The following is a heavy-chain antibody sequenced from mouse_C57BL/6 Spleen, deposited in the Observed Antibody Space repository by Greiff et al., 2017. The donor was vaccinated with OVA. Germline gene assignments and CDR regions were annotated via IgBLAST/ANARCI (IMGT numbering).Heavy chain of an antibody. CDR2: INYDGSST. V-gene: IGHV5-16*01. J-gene: IGHJ4*01. CDR3: ARVGGNYFYYAMDY. CDR1: GFTFSDYY. D-gene: IGHD1-1*02. Sequence: DVKLVESEGGLVQPGSSMKLSCTASGFTFSDYYMAWVRQVPEKGLEWVANINYDGSSTYYLDSLKSRFIISRDNAKNILYLQMSSLKSEDTATYYCARVGGNYFYYAMDYWGQGTSVTVSS.